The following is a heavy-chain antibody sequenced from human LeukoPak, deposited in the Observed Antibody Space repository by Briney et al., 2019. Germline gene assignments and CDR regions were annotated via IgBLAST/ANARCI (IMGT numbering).Heavy chain of an antibody. CDR3: AKDLRVTIFGVVQYYFDY. J-gene: IGHJ4*02. CDR2: ISYSGGST. Sequence: GGSLRLSCAASGFTFNSYAMSWVRQAPGKGLEWVSAISYSGGSTYYADSVKGRFTISRDNSKNTLSLQMNSLRAEDTAVYYCAKDLRVTIFGVVQYYFDYWGQGTLVTVSS. CDR1: GFTFNSYA. D-gene: IGHD3-3*01. V-gene: IGHV3-23*01.